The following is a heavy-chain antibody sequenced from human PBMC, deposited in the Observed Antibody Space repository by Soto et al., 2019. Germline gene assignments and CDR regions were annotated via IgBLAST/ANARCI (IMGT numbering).Heavy chain of an antibody. D-gene: IGHD6-6*01. CDR1: GGSFSGYY. Sequence: PSETLSLTCAVYGGSFSGYYWSWIRQPPGKGLEWIGEINHSGSTNYNPSLKSRVTISVDTSKNQFSLKLSSVTAEDTAVYYCARDDLFSGSPSGMDVWGQGTTVTVSS. CDR2: INHSGST. CDR3: ARDDLFSGSPSGMDV. V-gene: IGHV4-34*01. J-gene: IGHJ6*02.